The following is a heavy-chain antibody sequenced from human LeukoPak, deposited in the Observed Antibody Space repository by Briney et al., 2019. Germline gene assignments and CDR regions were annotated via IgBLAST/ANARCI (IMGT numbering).Heavy chain of an antibody. CDR1: GFTFSSYS. CDR2: ISSSSSYI. D-gene: IGHD3-10*01. Sequence: PGGSLRLSCVASGFTFSSYSMNWVRQAPGKGLEWVSSISSSSSYIYYADSMKGRFTISRDNAKNSLYLQMNSLRAEDTAVYYCAGDGQLVRGVTGLLLRMDVWGKGTTVTVSS. CDR3: AGDGQLVRGVTGLLLRMDV. J-gene: IGHJ6*04. V-gene: IGHV3-21*01.